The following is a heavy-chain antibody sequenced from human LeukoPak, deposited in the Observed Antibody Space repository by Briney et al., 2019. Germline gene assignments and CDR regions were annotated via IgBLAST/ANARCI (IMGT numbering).Heavy chain of an antibody. Sequence: GGSLRLSCAASGFTVSSNYMSWVRQAPGKGLEWVSVIYSGGSTYYADSVKGRFTISRDNSKNTLYLQMNSLRAEDTAVYYCARGLYYFDTSGYLYYWGQGTLVTVSS. CDR1: GFTVSSNY. D-gene: IGHD3-22*01. CDR2: IYSGGST. J-gene: IGHJ4*02. CDR3: ARGLYYFDTSGYLYY. V-gene: IGHV3-53*01.